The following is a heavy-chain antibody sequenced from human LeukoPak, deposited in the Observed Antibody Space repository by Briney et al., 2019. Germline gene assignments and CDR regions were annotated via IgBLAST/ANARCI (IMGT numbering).Heavy chain of an antibody. Sequence: PGGSLRLSCTASGVTVSSYWMHWVRQAPGKGLVWVSHIKSDGSSTNYADSVKGRFTISRDNAKNTLYLEMNSLRAEDTAVYYCARGYCTGGGSCSRGYWGQGTLVTVSS. D-gene: IGHD2-8*02. CDR2: IKSDGSST. J-gene: IGHJ4*02. CDR1: GVTVSSYW. CDR3: ARGYCTGGGSCSRGY. V-gene: IGHV3-74*01.